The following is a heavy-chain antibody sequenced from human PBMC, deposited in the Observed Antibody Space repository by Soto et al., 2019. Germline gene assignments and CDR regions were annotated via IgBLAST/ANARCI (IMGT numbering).Heavy chain of an antibody. CDR3: ARDRSLWQPFDN. J-gene: IGHJ4*02. D-gene: IGHD3-10*01. CDR1: GDSIDTFF. V-gene: IGHV4-59*01. Sequence: SETLSLTCTVSGDSIDTFFWNWIRQPPGRGLEWIGYIYRSGFSKYNPSLESRATISLDARKNQFSLKLTSVTAADTAVYYCARDRSLWQPFDNWAREPWSPSPQ. CDR2: IYRSGFS.